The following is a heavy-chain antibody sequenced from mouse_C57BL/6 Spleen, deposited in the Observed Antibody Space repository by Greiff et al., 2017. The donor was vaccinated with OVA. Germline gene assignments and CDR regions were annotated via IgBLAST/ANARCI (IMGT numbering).Heavy chain of an antibody. CDR1: GYTFTSYW. Sequence: VQLKQSGTVLARPGASVKMSCKTSGYTFTSYWMHWVNQRPGQGLEWIGAIYPGNSDTSYNQKFKGKAKLSAVTSDSTAYMELSSMTNEDSAGYYCTRPGNYDYYVGFAYWGQGTLVTVSA. CDR2: IYPGNSDT. CDR3: TRPGNYDYYVGFAY. V-gene: IGHV1-5*01. D-gene: IGHD2-4*01. J-gene: IGHJ3*01.